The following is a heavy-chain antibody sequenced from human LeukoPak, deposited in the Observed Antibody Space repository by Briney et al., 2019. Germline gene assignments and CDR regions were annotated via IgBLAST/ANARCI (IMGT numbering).Heavy chain of an antibody. D-gene: IGHD3-22*01. J-gene: IGHJ1*01. Sequence: GGSLRLSCAASGFTFSSYDMSWVRQAPGKGLEWVSTMSGGGGSTYHADSVKGRFTISRDISRNTLYLQMNSLRAEDTAVYYCAKAGTFSTDSSGEYFQHWGQGTLVTVSS. CDR1: GFTFSSYD. V-gene: IGHV3-23*01. CDR2: MSGGGGST. CDR3: AKAGTFSTDSSGEYFQH.